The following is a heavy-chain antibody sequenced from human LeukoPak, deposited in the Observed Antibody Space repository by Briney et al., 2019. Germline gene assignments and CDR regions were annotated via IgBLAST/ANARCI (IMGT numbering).Heavy chain of an antibody. CDR2: INPSGGST. D-gene: IGHD5-12*01. V-gene: IGHV1-46*01. CDR3: ARVGIVATIGFDP. J-gene: IGHJ5*02. CDR1: GYTFTGYY. Sequence: ASVKVSCKASGYTFTGYYMHWVRQAPGQGLEWMGWINPSGGSTSYAQKFQGRVTMTRDTSTSTVYMELSSLRSEDTAVYYCARVGIVATIGFDPWGQGTLVTVSS.